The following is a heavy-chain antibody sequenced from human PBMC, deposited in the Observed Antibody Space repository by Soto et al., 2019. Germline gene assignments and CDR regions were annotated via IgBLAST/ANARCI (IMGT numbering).Heavy chain of an antibody. V-gene: IGHV3-23*01. D-gene: IGHD4-17*01. CDR3: ANSPRGAYGDYLDYYYYGMDV. J-gene: IGHJ6*02. CDR1: GFTFSSYA. CDR2: ISGSGGST. Sequence: GGSLRLSCAASGFTFSSYAMSWVRQAPGKGLEWVSAISGSGGSTYYADSVKGRFTISRDNSKNTLYLQMNSLRAEDTAVYYCANSPRGAYGDYLDYYYYGMDVWGQGTTVTVSS.